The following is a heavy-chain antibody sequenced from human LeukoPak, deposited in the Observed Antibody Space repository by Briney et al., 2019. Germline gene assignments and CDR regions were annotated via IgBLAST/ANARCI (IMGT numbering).Heavy chain of an antibody. CDR1: GFTFSSYA. CDR3: ARDHFHLPSPKVTTFYYYYMDV. Sequence: GRSLRLSCAASGFTFSSYAMHWVRQAPGKGLEWVAVISYDGSNKYYADSVKGRFTISRDNSKNTLYLQMNSLRAEDTAVYYCARDHFHLPSPKVTTFYYYYMDVWGKGTTVTVSS. V-gene: IGHV3-30*01. CDR2: ISYDGSNK. J-gene: IGHJ6*03. D-gene: IGHD4-11*01.